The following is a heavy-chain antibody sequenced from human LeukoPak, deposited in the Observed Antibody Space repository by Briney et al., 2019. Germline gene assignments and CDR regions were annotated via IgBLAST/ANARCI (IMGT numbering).Heavy chain of an antibody. CDR3: AKDPSKGYYDFWSGYSYYYYGMDV. CDR2: ISYDGSNK. D-gene: IGHD3-3*01. V-gene: IGHV3-30*18. CDR1: GFTFSSYG. Sequence: GGSLRRSCAASGFTFSSYGMHWVRQAPGKGLEWVAVISYDGSNKYYADSVKGRFTISRDNSKNTLYLQMNSLRAEDTAVYYCAKDPSKGYYDFWSGYSYYYYGMDVWGQGTTVTVSS. J-gene: IGHJ6*02.